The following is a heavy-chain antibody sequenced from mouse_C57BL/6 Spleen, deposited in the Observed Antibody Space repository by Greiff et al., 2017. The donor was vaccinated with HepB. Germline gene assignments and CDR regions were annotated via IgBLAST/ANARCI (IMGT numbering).Heavy chain of an antibody. Sequence: VQLQQSGPELVKPGASVKISCKASGYSFTGYYMNWVKQSPEQSLEWIGEINPSTGGTTYNQKFKAKATLTVDKSSSTAYMQLKSLTSEDSAVYYCARKGRTGRYFDYWGQGTTLTVSS. CDR1: GYSFTGYY. D-gene: IGHD4-1*01. V-gene: IGHV1-42*01. CDR3: ARKGRTGRYFDY. CDR2: INPSTGGT. J-gene: IGHJ2*01.